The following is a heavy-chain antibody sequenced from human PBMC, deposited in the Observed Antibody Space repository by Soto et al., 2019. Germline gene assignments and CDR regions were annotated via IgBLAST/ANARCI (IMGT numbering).Heavy chain of an antibody. J-gene: IGHJ5*02. CDR2: IYYDGSNK. D-gene: IGHD5-12*01. CDR3: ARGHGVATTMGWFEP. Sequence: QVLLVESGGGVVQPGRSLRLSCAASGFTFSSYGMHWVRQAPGKGLEWVAVIYYDGSNKYYADSVKGRFTISRDNSKNMLYLQMNSLRAEDTAVYYCARGHGVATTMGWFEPWGQGTPVTVSS. V-gene: IGHV3-33*01. CDR1: GFTFSSYG.